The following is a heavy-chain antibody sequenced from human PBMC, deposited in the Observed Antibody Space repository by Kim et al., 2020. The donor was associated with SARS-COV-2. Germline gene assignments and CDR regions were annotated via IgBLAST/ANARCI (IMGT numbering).Heavy chain of an antibody. D-gene: IGHD3-10*01. J-gene: IGHJ3*01. Sequence: SETLSLTCSVSGDSIIGYYWSWIRQPPGKELEFIGYIYSSGSTTYSPSLKSRVTISVDTSKNHFSLTLNSVTAADTAVYFCARGSQPRYRYACYVCCQRT. CDR1: GDSIIGYY. CDR2: IYSSGST. CDR3: ARGSQPRYRYACYV. V-gene: IGHV4-59*08.